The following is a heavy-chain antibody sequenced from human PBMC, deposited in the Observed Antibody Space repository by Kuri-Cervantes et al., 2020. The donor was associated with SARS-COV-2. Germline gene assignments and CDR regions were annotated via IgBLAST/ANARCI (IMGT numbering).Heavy chain of an antibody. D-gene: IGHD2-8*01. J-gene: IGHJ4*02. V-gene: IGHV3-30*02. CDR2: IWYGGSNK. CDR1: GLTFSSYG. CDR3: AKGHCTNGVCLDYFDY. Sequence: GESLKISCAASGLTFSSYGMHWVRQAPGKGLEWVAVIWYGGSNKYYADSVKGRFTISRDNSKNTLYLQMNSLRAEDTAVYYCAKGHCTNGVCLDYFDYWGQGTLVTVSS.